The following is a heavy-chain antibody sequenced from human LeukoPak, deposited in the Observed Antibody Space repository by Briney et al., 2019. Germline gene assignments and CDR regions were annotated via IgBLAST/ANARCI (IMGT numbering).Heavy chain of an antibody. J-gene: IGHJ6*02. CDR1: GGSFSGYY. CDR3: ARDLGSWELLDAYYYYYGMDV. Sequence: SETLSLTCAVYGGSFSGYYWSWIRQPPGKGLEWIGEINHSGSTNYNPSLKSRVTISVDTSKNQFSLKLSSVTAADTAVYYCARDLGSWELLDAYYYYYGMDVWGQGTTVTVSS. D-gene: IGHD1-26*01. CDR2: INHSGST. V-gene: IGHV4-34*01.